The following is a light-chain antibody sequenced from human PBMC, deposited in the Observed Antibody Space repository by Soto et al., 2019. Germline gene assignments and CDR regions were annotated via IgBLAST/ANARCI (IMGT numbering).Light chain of an antibody. CDR3: QQRYITLYS. CDR1: QSVSSN. J-gene: IGKJ2*03. V-gene: IGKV3-15*01. CDR2: GAS. Sequence: EIVMTQSPATLSVSPGEGATLSCRASQSVSSNLAWYQQKPGQAPRLLIYGASTRATGIPARFSGSGSGTEFTLTISSLQSEDFATYHCQQRYITLYSFGQGTSLEIK.